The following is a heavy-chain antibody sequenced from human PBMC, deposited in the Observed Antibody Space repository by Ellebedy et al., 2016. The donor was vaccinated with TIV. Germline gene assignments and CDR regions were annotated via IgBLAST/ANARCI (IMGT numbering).Heavy chain of an antibody. V-gene: IGHV4-59*08. CDR3: ARHGDDYDYRWFDP. Sequence: SETLSLTCTVSGGSISSYYWSWIRQPPGKGLEWIGYIYYSGSTNYNPSLKSRVTISVDTSKNQFALKLSSVTAADTAVYYCARHGDDYDYRWFDPWGQGTLVTVSS. CDR2: IYYSGST. J-gene: IGHJ5*02. D-gene: IGHD5-12*01. CDR1: GGSISSYY.